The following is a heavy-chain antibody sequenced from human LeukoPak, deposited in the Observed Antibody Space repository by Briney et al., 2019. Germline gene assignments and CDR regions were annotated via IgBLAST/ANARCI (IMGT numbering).Heavy chain of an antibody. CDR2: INSDGSTI. J-gene: IGHJ4*02. CDR3: ARDHSSWELPSDY. CDR1: GFTFSSYW. Sequence: PGESLKISCAASGFTFSSYWMHWVRQAPGKGLVWVSRINSDGSTISYADSVKGRFTISRDNAKNTLYLQMNSLRAEDTAVYYCARDHSSWELPSDYWGQGTLVTVSS. V-gene: IGHV3-74*01. D-gene: IGHD6-13*01.